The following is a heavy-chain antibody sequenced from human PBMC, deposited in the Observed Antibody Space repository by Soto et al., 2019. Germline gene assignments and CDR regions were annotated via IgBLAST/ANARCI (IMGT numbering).Heavy chain of an antibody. CDR2: IIPIFGTA. J-gene: IGHJ4*02. Sequence: VKVSFKASGGPFISYAIIWVRQAPGQGLEWMGGIIPIFGTANYAQKFQGRVTITADESTSTAYMELSSLRSEDTAVYYCARETRGYSILDYWGQGTLVTVSS. CDR3: ARETRGYSILDY. V-gene: IGHV1-69*01. CDR1: GGPFISYA. D-gene: IGHD5-12*01.